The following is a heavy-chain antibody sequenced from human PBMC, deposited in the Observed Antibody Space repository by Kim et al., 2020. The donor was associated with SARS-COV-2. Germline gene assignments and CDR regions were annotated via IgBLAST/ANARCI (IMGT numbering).Heavy chain of an antibody. Sequence: GESLKISCKGSGYSFTSYWIGWVRQMPGKGLEWMGIIYPGDSDTRYSPSFQGHVTISADKSISTAYLQWSSLKASDTAMYYCARLSFSVQLWLQYYYGMDVWGQGNTVTVSS. D-gene: IGHD5-18*01. V-gene: IGHV5-51*01. CDR3: ARLSFSVQLWLQYYYGMDV. CDR1: GYSFTSYW. J-gene: IGHJ6*02. CDR2: IYPGDSDT.